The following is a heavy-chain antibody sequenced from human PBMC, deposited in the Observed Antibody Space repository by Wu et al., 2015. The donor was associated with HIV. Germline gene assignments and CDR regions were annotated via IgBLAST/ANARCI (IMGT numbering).Heavy chain of an antibody. D-gene: IGHD4-23*01. CDR2: INPSGGTT. V-gene: IGHV1-46*01. Sequence: QVQLVQSGAEVRKPGASVKISCKASGYSFTSYYMHWVRQAPGQGLEWMGMINPSGGTTTYAQTFQGRVTMTRDTSTSTVYMQLSSLRSEDTAVYYCARDFDGANSEDYFYDWGRGNTVTVSS. CDR1: GYSFTSYY. CDR3: ARDFDGANSEDYFYD. J-gene: IGHJ6*02.